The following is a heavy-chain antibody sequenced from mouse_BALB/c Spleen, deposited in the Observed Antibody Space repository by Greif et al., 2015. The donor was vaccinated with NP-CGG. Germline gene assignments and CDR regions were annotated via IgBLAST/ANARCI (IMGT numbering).Heavy chain of an antibody. CDR2: INPSTGYT. Sequence: VQLQQSGAELAKPGASVKMSCKASGYTFTSYWMHWVKQRPGQGLEWIGYINPSTGYTEYNQKFKDKATLTADKSSSTASFQRSILPSEDSAVYYWSSRISSLPYCDCCGQGTALTVSA. CDR1: GYTFTSYW. CDR3: SSRISSLPYCDC. J-gene: IGHJ2*01. V-gene: IGHV1-7*01.